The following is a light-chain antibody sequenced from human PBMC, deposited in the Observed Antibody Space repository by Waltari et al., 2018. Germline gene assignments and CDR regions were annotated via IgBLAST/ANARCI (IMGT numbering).Light chain of an antibody. V-gene: IGKV3-11*01. CDR3: QQRTNWLLT. CDR1: QSVNYF. J-gene: IGKJ4*01. CDR2: DAS. Sequence: EIVLTQSPATLSLSPGERATLSCRASQSVNYFLAWFQQKPGQAPRLLIYDASNRATGIPARFSGSGSGTDFTLTISSLEPEDFAVYYCQQRTNWLLTFGGGTKVEIK.